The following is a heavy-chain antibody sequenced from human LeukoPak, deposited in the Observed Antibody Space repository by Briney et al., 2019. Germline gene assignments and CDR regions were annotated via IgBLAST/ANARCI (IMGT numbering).Heavy chain of an antibody. V-gene: IGHV1-18*01. J-gene: IGHJ4*02. CDR3: AREMAVAGSGVIDS. Sequence: ASVKVSCKASGYTFTSYGLSWVRQAPGRGLEWMGWISTYNDNTHYAQKFQGRVTMTTDTSTNTAYMELRSLRSDDTAVYYCAREMAVAGSGVIDSWGQGTLVTVSS. CDR1: GYTFTSYG. CDR2: ISTYNDNT. D-gene: IGHD6-19*01.